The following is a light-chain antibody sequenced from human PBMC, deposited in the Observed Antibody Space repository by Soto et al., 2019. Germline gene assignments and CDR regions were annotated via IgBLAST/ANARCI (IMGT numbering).Light chain of an antibody. Sequence: QSALTQPASVSGSPGQSITISCTGTSSDVGGYNYVSWYQQQPGKAPKLMIYEVSNRPSGVSNRFSGSKSGNTASLTISGLQAEDEADYYCSSYTSSSTPNWVFGGGTQLTVL. J-gene: IGLJ3*02. CDR3: SSYTSSSTPNWV. CDR2: EVS. V-gene: IGLV2-14*01. CDR1: SSDVGGYNY.